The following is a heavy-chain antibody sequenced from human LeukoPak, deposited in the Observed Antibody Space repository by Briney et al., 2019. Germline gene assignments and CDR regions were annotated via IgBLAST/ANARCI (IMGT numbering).Heavy chain of an antibody. V-gene: IGHV3-30*18. D-gene: IGHD6-13*01. J-gene: IGHJ4*02. CDR2: ISYDGSNK. Sequence: GRSLRPSCAASVFTFCSYGTRWVRQAPGKGLGWGAVISYDGSNKYYTDSVKGRFTISRDNSKNTLYLQMHSLRAEDTDVYYCAKESAPSIAASGLFDYWGQGTLVTVSS. CDR1: VFTFCSYG. CDR3: AKESAPSIAASGLFDY.